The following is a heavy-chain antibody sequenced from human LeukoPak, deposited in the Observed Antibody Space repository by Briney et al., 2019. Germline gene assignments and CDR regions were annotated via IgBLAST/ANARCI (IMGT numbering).Heavy chain of an antibody. V-gene: IGHV4-38-2*01. J-gene: IGHJ3*02. CDR2: ICHSGST. D-gene: IGHD3-16*01. CDR1: GYSINSGYS. Sequence: PSETLSLTCAVSGYSINSGYSWGWIRQSPGKGLEWIGNICHSGSTYYNPSLRSRVTISRDTSKNQFPLKLSSVTAADTAVYYCARFDHVWETHGMDAFDIWGQGTMVTVSS. CDR3: ARFDHVWETHGMDAFDI.